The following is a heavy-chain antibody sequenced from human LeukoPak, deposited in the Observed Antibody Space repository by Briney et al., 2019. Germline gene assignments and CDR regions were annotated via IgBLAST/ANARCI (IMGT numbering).Heavy chain of an antibody. CDR2: IHRSGTT. Sequence: SETLSLTCTVSGGSIISSTYYWGWIRQPPGKGLEWIGSIHRSGTTYYNPSLQSRVTISVDTSKNQFSLNLSSVTAADTAVYYCARHPYSYDDFDIWGQGTMVTVSS. D-gene: IGHD5-18*01. CDR1: GGSIISSTYY. CDR3: ARHPYSYDDFDI. V-gene: IGHV4-39*01. J-gene: IGHJ3*02.